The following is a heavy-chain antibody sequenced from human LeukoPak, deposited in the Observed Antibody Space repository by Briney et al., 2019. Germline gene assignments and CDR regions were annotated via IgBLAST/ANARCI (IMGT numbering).Heavy chain of an antibody. V-gene: IGHV4-39*07. D-gene: IGHD3-3*01. Sequence: SETLSLTCTVSGGSISSGPYYWGWIRQPPGKGLEWIGNIYYGENTYYNPSLKSRVTISVDTSKNQFSLKLSSVTAADTAVYYCARVVLRFFEWPRTFFDCWGQGTLVTVSS. CDR3: ARVVLRFFEWPRTFFDC. CDR1: GGSISSGPYY. J-gene: IGHJ4*02. CDR2: IYYGENT.